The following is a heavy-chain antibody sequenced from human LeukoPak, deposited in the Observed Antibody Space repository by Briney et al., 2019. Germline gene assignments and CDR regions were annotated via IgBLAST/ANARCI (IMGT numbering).Heavy chain of an antibody. D-gene: IGHD1-1*01. Sequence: SETLSLTCAVYGGSFSGYYWSWIRRPPGKGLEWIGEINHSGSTNYNPSLKSRVTISVDTSKNQFSQKLSSVTAADTAVYYCARALTTLTYEGYWGQGTLVTVSS. V-gene: IGHV4-34*01. CDR2: INHSGST. CDR1: GGSFSGYY. CDR3: ARALTTLTYEGY. J-gene: IGHJ4*02.